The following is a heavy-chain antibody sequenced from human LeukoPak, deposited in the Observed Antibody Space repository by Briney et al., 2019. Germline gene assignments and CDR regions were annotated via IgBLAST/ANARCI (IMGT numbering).Heavy chain of an antibody. CDR1: GGSIRSYY. V-gene: IGHV4-59*12. J-gene: IGHJ4*02. D-gene: IGHD3-22*01. CDR2: IHYTGST. Sequence: PSETLSLTCTVSGGSIRSYYWSWIRQPPGKGLEWIGYIHYTGSTNYNPSLKSRVTISVDTSKNQFSLKLTSMTAADTAVYYCARGGSSGYYYGWGQGTLVTVSS. CDR3: ARGGSSGYYYG.